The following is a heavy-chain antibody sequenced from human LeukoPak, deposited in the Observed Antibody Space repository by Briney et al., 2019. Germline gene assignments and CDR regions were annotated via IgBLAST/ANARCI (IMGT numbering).Heavy chain of an antibody. V-gene: IGHV1-18*01. CDR1: GYTFTSYG. D-gene: IGHD6-19*01. Sequence: ASVKVSCKASGYTFTSYGISWVRQAPGQGLEWMGWISAYNGNTNYAQKLQGRVTMTTDTSTSTAYMELGSLRSDDTAVYYCARLLYSSGWYVVGYYYYGMDVWGQGTTVTVSS. J-gene: IGHJ6*02. CDR3: ARLLYSSGWYVVGYYYYGMDV. CDR2: ISAYNGNT.